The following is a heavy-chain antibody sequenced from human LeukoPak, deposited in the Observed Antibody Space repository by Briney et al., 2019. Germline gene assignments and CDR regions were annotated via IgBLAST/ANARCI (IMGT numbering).Heavy chain of an antibody. V-gene: IGHV3-23*01. D-gene: IGHD3-3*01. CDR3: AKVPVFSLTISEVVTDDAFDI. Sequence: GGSLRLSCAASGFTFRSYAMSGVRQAPGKGLEGVSSISGSGGSTYYADSVKGRFPIYRDDSKNALYLQMNSLRAEDTAVYYCAKVPVFSLTISEVVTDDAFDIWGQGTIVTVSS. CDR2: ISGSGGST. CDR1: GFTFRSYA. J-gene: IGHJ3*02.